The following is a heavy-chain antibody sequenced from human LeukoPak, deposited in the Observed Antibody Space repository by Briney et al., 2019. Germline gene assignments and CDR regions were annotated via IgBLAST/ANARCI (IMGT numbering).Heavy chain of an antibody. J-gene: IGHJ3*02. D-gene: IGHD5-12*01. CDR1: GYTFTSYY. Sequence: ASVKVSCKASGYTFTSYYMHWVRQAPGQGLEWMGINNPSGGSTSYAQKFQGRVTMTRDTSTSTVYMELSSLRSEDTAVYYCAREGRYIVAYDAFDIWGQGTMVTVSS. CDR2: NNPSGGST. CDR3: AREGRYIVAYDAFDI. V-gene: IGHV1-46*01.